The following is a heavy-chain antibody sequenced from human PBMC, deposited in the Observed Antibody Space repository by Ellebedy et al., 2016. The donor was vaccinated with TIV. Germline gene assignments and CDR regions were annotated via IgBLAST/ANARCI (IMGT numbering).Heavy chain of an antibody. Sequence: GESLKISCAASGFTVSSNYMSWVRQAPGKGLEWVSVIYSGGSTYYADSVKGRFTISRDNSKNTLYLQMNSLRAKDTAVYYCARDMLSSSGWYYPDYWGQGTLVTVSS. CDR3: ARDMLSSSGWYYPDY. CDR2: IYSGGST. V-gene: IGHV3-53*01. J-gene: IGHJ4*02. CDR1: GFTVSSNY. D-gene: IGHD6-19*01.